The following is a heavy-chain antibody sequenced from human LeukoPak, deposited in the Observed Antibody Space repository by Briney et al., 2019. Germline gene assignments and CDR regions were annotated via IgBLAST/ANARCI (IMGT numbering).Heavy chain of an antibody. CDR2: INAGNGNT. D-gene: IGHD6-19*01. J-gene: IGHJ4*02. CDR1: GYTYTSYA. V-gene: IGHV1-3*01. Sequence: GASVKVSCKASGYTYTSYAMHWVRQAPGQRLEWMGWINAGNGNTKYSQKFQGRVTITRDTSASTAYMELSSLRSEDTAVYYCAREVYSSGWYDIGKSHFDYWGQGTLVTVSS. CDR3: AREVYSSGWYDIGKSHFDY.